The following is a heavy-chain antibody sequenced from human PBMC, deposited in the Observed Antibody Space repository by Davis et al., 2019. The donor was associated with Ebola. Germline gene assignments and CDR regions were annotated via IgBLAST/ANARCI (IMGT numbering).Heavy chain of an antibody. CDR3: ARGDSSDGMDV. V-gene: IGHV4-39*07. D-gene: IGHD3-22*01. CDR2: VHYTGST. J-gene: IGHJ6*04. Sequence: MPGGSLRLSCTVSGGSITSISYSWGWIRQPPGKGLEWIGSVHYTGSTYYNPSLKSRVTISVDTSKNQFSLKLSSVTAADTAVYYCARGDSSDGMDVWGKGTTVTVSS. CDR1: GGSITSISYS.